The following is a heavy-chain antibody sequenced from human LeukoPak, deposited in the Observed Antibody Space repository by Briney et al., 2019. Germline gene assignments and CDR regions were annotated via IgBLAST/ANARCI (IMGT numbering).Heavy chain of an antibody. CDR2: ISYDGSNK. CDR1: GFTFSSYA. CDR3: AKMSGVVWFGELRLPFDS. V-gene: IGHV3-30*04. J-gene: IGHJ4*02. D-gene: IGHD3-10*01. Sequence: GRSLRLSCAASGFTFSSYAMHWVRQAPGKGLEWVAIISYDGSNKYYAGSAKGRFTISRDNSKNTLYLRMNSLGAEDTAVYYCAKMSGVVWFGELRLPFDSWGQGTLVTVSS.